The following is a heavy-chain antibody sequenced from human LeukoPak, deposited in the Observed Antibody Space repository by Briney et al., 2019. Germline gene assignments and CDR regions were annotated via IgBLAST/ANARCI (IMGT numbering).Heavy chain of an antibody. CDR3: ARASRASAWYIDEY. Sequence: PGGSLRLSCAASGFSFSTYNMDWVRQAPGKGLEWVASIDFIFYGDSVKGRFTISRDNAKNLLYLQLSSLRDDDSAIYYCARASRASAWYIDEYWGQGTLVTVSS. V-gene: IGHV3-21*06. CDR2: IDFI. J-gene: IGHJ4*02. CDR1: GFSFSTYN. D-gene: IGHD6-19*01.